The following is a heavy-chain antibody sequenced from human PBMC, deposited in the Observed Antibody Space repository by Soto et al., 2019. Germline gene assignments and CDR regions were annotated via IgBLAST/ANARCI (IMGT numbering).Heavy chain of an antibody. D-gene: IGHD6-6*01. V-gene: IGHV1-69*13. CDR3: ARESSIAARAYYYYGMDV. J-gene: IGHJ6*02. Sequence: SVKVSCKASGGTFSSYAISWVRQAPGQGLEWMGGIIPIFGTANYAQKFQGRVTITADESTSTAYMELSSLRSEDTAVYYCARESSIAARAYYYYGMDVWGQGTTVTVSS. CDR1: GGTFSSYA. CDR2: IIPIFGTA.